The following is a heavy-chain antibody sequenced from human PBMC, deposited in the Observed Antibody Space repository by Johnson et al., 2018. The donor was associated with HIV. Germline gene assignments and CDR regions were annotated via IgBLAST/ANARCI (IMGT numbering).Heavy chain of an antibody. J-gene: IGHJ3*02. CDR1: GFTFSSAW. CDR3: TTDWEYYYGAGKLDAFDM. Sequence: VLLVESGGGLVKPGGSLRLSCVASGFTFSSAWMGWVRQAPGKGLEWVGRIKTKTDGGTIDYNAPVKGRFSISRDDSKNTLYLQMNSLKTEDTAVYYCTTDWEYYYGAGKLDAFDMWGQGTMVTVSS. D-gene: IGHD3-10*01. V-gene: IGHV3-15*01. CDR2: IKTKTDGGTI.